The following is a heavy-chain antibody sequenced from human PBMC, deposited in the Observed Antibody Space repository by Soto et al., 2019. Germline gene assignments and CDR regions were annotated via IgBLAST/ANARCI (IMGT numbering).Heavy chain of an antibody. D-gene: IGHD1-26*01. CDR3: ARAKRRYSGSSYWYFDL. CDR1: GFTVSSNY. V-gene: IGHV3-53*01. Sequence: EVQLVESGGGLIQPGGSLRLSCAASGFTVSSNYMSWVRQAPGKGLEWVSVIYSGGSTYYADSVKGRFTISRDNSKNTLYLQMNSLRAEDTAVYYCARAKRRYSGSSYWYFDLWGRGTLVTVSS. CDR2: IYSGGST. J-gene: IGHJ2*01.